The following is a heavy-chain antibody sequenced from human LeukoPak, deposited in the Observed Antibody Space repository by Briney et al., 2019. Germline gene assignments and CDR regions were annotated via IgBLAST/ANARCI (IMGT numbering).Heavy chain of an antibody. CDR2: ISAYNGNT. CDR1: GYTSTSYG. Sequence: ASVKVSCKASGYTSTSYGISWVRQAPGQGLEWMGWISAYNGNTNYAQKLQGRVTMTTDTSTSTAYMELRSLRSDDTAVYYCARAVGNSPPRWFDPWGQGTLVTVSS. CDR3: ARAVGNSPPRWFDP. V-gene: IGHV1-18*01. D-gene: IGHD2-15*01. J-gene: IGHJ5*02.